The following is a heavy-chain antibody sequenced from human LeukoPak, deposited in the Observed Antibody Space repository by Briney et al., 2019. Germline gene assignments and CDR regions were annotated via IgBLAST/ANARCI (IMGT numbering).Heavy chain of an antibody. CDR1: GYTFATYV. V-gene: IGHV1-18*01. CDR3: ARGISVVATGDY. Sequence: ASVKVSCKASGYTFATYVINWVRQAPGQGLEWMGWITPYNGNTNYAQKLQGRVTMTTDTSTSTAYMELRSLRSDDTAVYYCARGISVVATGDYWGQGTWSPSPQ. D-gene: IGHD6-19*01. J-gene: IGHJ4*02. CDR2: ITPYNGNT.